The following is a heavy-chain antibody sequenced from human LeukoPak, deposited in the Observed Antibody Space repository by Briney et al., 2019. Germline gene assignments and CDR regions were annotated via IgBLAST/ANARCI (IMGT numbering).Heavy chain of an antibody. CDR1: GLTFSSYG. J-gene: IGHJ6*03. CDR3: AKGSGYEAKYYYYYMDV. D-gene: IGHD5-12*01. Sequence: PGGSLRLSCAASGLTFSSYGMHWVRQAPGKGLEWVAFIRYDGSNKYYADSVKGRFTISRDNSKNTLYLHVNSLKPEDTAVYYCAKGSGYEAKYYYYYMDVGGKGTTVTIPS. CDR2: IRYDGSNK. V-gene: IGHV3-30*02.